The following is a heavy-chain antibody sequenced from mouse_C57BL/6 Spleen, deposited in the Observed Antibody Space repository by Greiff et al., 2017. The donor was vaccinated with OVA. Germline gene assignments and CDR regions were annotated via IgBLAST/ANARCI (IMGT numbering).Heavy chain of an antibody. J-gene: IGHJ1*03. CDR2: ISSGGSYT. D-gene: IGHD2-4*01. CDR1: GFTFSSYG. V-gene: IGHV5-6*01. CDR3: ARQDIYYDYDGWYFDV. Sequence: EVMLVESGGDLVKPGGSLKLSCAASGFTFSSYGMSWVRQTPDKRLEWVATISSGGSYTYYPDSVKGRFTISRDNAKNTLYLQMSSLKSEDTAMYYCARQDIYYDYDGWYFDVWGTGTTVTVSS.